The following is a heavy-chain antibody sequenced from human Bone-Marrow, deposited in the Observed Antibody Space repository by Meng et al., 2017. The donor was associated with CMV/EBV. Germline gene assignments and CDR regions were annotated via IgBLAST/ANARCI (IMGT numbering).Heavy chain of an antibody. CDR1: GFTFSSYS. D-gene: IGHD6-13*01. J-gene: IGHJ5*02. V-gene: IGHV3-21*01. Sequence: GGSLRLSCAASGFTFSSYSMNWVRQAPGKGLEWVSSISSSSSYIYYADSVKGRFTISRDNAKNSLYLQMNSLRAEDTAVYYCARDRAWQQLVPKWFDPWGQGTLVTVSS. CDR2: ISSSSSYI. CDR3: ARDRAWQQLVPKWFDP.